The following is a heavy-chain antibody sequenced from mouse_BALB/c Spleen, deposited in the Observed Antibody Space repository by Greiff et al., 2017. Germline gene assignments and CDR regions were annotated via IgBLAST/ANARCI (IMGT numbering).Heavy chain of an antibody. V-gene: IGHV1S137*01. CDR1: GYTFTDYA. CDR2: ISTYYGDA. CDR3: ARDGNYLYAMDD. J-gene: IGHJ4*01. D-gene: IGHD2-1*01. Sequence: LQESGAELVRPGVSVKISCKGSGYTFTDYAMHWVKQSHAKSLEWIGVISTYYGDASYNQKFKGKATMTVDKSSSTAYMELARLTSEDSAIYYCARDGNYLYAMDDWGQGTSVTVSS.